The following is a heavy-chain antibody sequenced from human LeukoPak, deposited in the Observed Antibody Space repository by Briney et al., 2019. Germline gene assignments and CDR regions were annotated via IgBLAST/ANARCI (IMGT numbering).Heavy chain of an antibody. D-gene: IGHD2-21*02. CDR1: GGSISSYH. CDR3: AREGHIVVVTAPSSRKIYYYYMDV. Sequence: KTSETLSLTCTVSGGSISSYHWSWIRQPPGKGLEWIGYIYYSGSTNYNPSLKSRVTISVDTSKNQFSLKLSSVTAADTAVYYCAREGHIVVVTAPSSRKIYYYYMDVWGKGTTVTVSS. V-gene: IGHV4-59*01. CDR2: IYYSGST. J-gene: IGHJ6*03.